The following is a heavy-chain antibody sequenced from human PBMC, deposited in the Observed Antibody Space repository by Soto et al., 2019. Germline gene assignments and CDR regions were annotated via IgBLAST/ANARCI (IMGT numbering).Heavy chain of an antibody. CDR3: ATGQYYYDSSGYYP. CDR1: GYTLTELS. D-gene: IGHD3-22*01. J-gene: IGHJ5*02. CDR2: FDPEDGET. Sequence: EASVKVSCKVSGYTLTELSMHWVRQAPGKGLEWMGGFDPEDGETIYAQKFQGRVTMTEDTSTDTAYMELSSLRSEDTAVYYCATGQYYYDSSGYYPWGQGTLVTVSS. V-gene: IGHV1-24*01.